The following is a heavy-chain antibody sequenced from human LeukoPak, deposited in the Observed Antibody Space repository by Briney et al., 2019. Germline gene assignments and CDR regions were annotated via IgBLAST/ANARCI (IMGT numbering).Heavy chain of an antibody. D-gene: IGHD6-19*01. V-gene: IGHV1-18*01. J-gene: IGHJ4*02. CDR3: ARAGSGSGWYFDY. CDR1: GGAFNNYD. Sequence: ASVKVSCKASGGAFNNYDITWVRRAPGQGLEWMGWISPYNGNTRYAQKFQGRVAMTTDTSTTTAYMELRGLRFNDTAVYYCARAGSGSGWYFDYWGQGTLVTVSS. CDR2: ISPYNGNT.